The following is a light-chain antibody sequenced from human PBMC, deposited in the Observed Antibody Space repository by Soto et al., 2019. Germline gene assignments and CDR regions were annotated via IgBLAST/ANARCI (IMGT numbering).Light chain of an antibody. CDR2: AAS. CDR1: QHISSW. CDR3: QQANTLPFT. V-gene: IGKV1-12*02. Sequence: DIQMTQSPSSVSASVGDRVTFTCRASQHISSWLAWYQQKPGKDPKLLIAAASILQGGVPSRLTGSGHGVDFSLTIISLQPEEFATYFYQQANTLPFTFGPGTRLEIK. J-gene: IGKJ3*01.